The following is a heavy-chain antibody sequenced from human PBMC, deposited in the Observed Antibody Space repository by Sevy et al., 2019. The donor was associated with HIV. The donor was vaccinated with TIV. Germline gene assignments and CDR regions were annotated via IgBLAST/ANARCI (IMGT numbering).Heavy chain of an antibody. CDR3: GKARDFWRAACYFDY. Sequence: GGSLRLSCAVSGFTFSTYAMSWVRQAPGKGLEWVSAISGSGGSRTYYADSVKGRFTISRDNSKNTLYLQMNSLRAEDTAVYYCGKARDFWRAACYFDYWGQGTLVTVSS. CDR1: GFTFSTYA. CDR2: ISGSGGSRT. V-gene: IGHV3-23*01. J-gene: IGHJ4*02. D-gene: IGHD3-3*01.